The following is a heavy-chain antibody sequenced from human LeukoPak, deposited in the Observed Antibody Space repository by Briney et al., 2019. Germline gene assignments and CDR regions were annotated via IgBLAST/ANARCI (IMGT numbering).Heavy chain of an antibody. Sequence: TLSLTCTVSGGSISSGGYYWSWIRQPPGKGLEWIGYIYHSGSTYYNPSLKSRVTISVDRSKNQFSLKLSSVTAADTAVYYCARVNEQQLALSWGQGTLVTVSS. V-gene: IGHV4-30-2*01. CDR1: GGSISSGGYY. J-gene: IGHJ4*02. CDR3: ARVNEQQLALS. CDR2: IYHSGST. D-gene: IGHD6-13*01.